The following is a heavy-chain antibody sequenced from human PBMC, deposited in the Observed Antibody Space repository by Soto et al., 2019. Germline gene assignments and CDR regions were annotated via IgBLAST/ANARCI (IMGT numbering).Heavy chain of an antibody. D-gene: IGHD6-19*01. CDR1: GFTFSSYG. J-gene: IGHJ4*02. CDR3: ARDPRQETVAGFFDY. Sequence: PGGSLRLSCAASGFTFSSYGMHWVRQAPGKGLEWGAVIWYDGSNKYYADSVKGRFTISRDNSKNTLYLQMNSLRAEDTAVYYCARDPRQETVAGFFDYWGQGTLVTVSS. CDR2: IWYDGSNK. V-gene: IGHV3-33*01.